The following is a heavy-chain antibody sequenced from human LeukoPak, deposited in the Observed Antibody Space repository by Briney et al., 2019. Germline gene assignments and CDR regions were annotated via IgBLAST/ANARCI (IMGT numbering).Heavy chain of an antibody. CDR2: IRFDGSNK. CDR3: AKDLEDYGDYDAFDI. J-gene: IGHJ3*02. D-gene: IGHD4-17*01. Sequence: GGSLRLSCAASGFTFSSYGMHWVRQAPGKGLGWVAFIRFDGSNKYYADSVKGRFIISRDNSKNTLYLQMNSLRAEDTAVYYCAKDLEDYGDYDAFDIWGQGTMVTVSS. CDR1: GFTFSSYG. V-gene: IGHV3-30*02.